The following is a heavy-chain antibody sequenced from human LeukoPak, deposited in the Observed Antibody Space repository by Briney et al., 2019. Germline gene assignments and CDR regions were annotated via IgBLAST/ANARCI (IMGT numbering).Heavy chain of an antibody. CDR3: AREGSSGWNSYYYYYYMDV. Sequence: SETLSLTCTVSGDSISGFYWSWIRQPPGKGLEWIGHIYYSGSTNYNPSLKSRVTISVDTSKNHFSLKLSSMTAADTAVYYCAREGSSGWNSYYYYYYMDVWGKGTTVTVSS. D-gene: IGHD6-19*01. CDR2: IYYSGST. CDR1: GDSISGFY. J-gene: IGHJ6*03. V-gene: IGHV4-59*12.